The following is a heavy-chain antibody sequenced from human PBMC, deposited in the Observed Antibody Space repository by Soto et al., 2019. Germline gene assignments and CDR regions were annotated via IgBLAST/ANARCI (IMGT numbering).Heavy chain of an antibody. CDR1: GFTFSSYS. D-gene: IGHD3-3*01. CDR2: ISSSSSTI. CDR3: ARDRFFLGPHLDV. V-gene: IGHV3-48*01. Sequence: GGSLRLSCAASGFTFSSYSMNWVRQAPGKGLEWVSYISSSSSTIYYADSVKGRFTISRDNAKNSLYLQMNSLRAEDTAVYYCARDRFFLGPHLDVWGKGTTVTVSS. J-gene: IGHJ6*04.